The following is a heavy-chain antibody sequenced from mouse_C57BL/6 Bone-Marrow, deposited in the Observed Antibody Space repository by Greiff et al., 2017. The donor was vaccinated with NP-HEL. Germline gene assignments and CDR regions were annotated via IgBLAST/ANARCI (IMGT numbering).Heavy chain of an antibody. CDR2: ISDGGSYT. CDR1: GFTFSSYA. CDR3: ARDRYDFFDY. V-gene: IGHV5-4*01. J-gene: IGHJ2*01. D-gene: IGHD2-4*01. Sequence: EVKLVESGGGLVKPGGSLKLSCAASGFTFSSYAMSWVRQTPEKRLEWVATISDGGSYTYYPDNVKGRFTISRDNAKNNLYLQMSHLKSEDTAMYYCARDRYDFFDYWGQGTTLTVSS.